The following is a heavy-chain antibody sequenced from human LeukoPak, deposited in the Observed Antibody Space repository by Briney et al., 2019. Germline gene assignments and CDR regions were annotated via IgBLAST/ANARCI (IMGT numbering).Heavy chain of an antibody. CDR3: AREAWAVAGISDY. V-gene: IGHV3-23*01. CDR2: ISGSGGST. Sequence: PGGSLRLSCAASGFTFSSYGMSWVRQAPGKGLEWVSAISGSGGSTYYADSVKGRFTISRDNAKNSLYLQMNSLRAEDTALYYCAREAWAVAGISDYWGQGTLVTVSS. D-gene: IGHD6-19*01. CDR1: GFTFSSYG. J-gene: IGHJ4*02.